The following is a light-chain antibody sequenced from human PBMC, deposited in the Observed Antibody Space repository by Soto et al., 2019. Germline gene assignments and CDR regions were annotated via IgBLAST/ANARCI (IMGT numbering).Light chain of an antibody. J-gene: IGKJ1*01. CDR1: QIVSSSH. V-gene: IGKV3-20*01. Sequence: EIVLTQSPGTLSLSQGEGATLSCRASQIVSSSHLAWYQQKPGLAPRRLIYGASSSAPGIPDRFSGSGSGTDFALTISRLEPEDFAVYYCQQYGSSTWTFGQGTKVEI. CDR2: GAS. CDR3: QQYGSSTWT.